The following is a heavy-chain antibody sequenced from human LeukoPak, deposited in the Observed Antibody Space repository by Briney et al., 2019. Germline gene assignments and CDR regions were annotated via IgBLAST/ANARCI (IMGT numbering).Heavy chain of an antibody. CDR1: GFPFSSHG. D-gene: IGHD1-26*01. Sequence: PGGSRLSSAASGFPFSSHGMHWVRQAPGRGLEWVANIKQDGSEIYYVDSVKDRFTISRDNAKNSLYLQMNSLRAEDTAVYYCARDKIVGATHFDYWGQGTLVTVSS. CDR3: ARDKIVGATHFDY. J-gene: IGHJ4*02. V-gene: IGHV3-7*01. CDR2: IKQDGSEI.